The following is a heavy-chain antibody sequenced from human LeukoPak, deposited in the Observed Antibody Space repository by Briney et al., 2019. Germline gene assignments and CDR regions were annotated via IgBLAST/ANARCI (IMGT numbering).Heavy chain of an antibody. CDR2: ISYSGGST. V-gene: IGHV3-23*01. Sequence: GGSLRLSCAASGFTFSSYAMRWVRQAPGKGLEWVSVISYSGGSTYYADSVKGRFTISRDNSKNTLYLQMNSLRAEDTAVYYCASFEYYYDSSGSYYYYYGMDVWGQGTTVTVSS. CDR1: GFTFSSYA. D-gene: IGHD3-22*01. J-gene: IGHJ6*02. CDR3: ASFEYYYDSSGSYYYYYGMDV.